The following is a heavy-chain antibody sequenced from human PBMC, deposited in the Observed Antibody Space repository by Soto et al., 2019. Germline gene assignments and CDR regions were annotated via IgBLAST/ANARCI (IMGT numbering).Heavy chain of an antibody. D-gene: IGHD6-19*01. CDR2: INPSGGST. CDR3: ATLAVDGPQVPNDAFDI. CDR1: GYTFTSYY. Sequence: GASVKVSCKASGYTFTSYYMHWVRQAPGQGLEWMGVINPSGGSTSYAQKFQGRVTMTRDTCTSTVYMELSSLRSEDTAVYYCATLAVDGPQVPNDAFDIWGQGTMVTVTS. V-gene: IGHV1-46*01. J-gene: IGHJ3*02.